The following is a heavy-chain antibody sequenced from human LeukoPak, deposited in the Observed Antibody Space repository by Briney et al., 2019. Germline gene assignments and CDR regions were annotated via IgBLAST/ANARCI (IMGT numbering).Heavy chain of an antibody. CDR1: GGTFSSYA. CDR3: ARGGLRFLEVAWFDP. CDR2: IIPIFGTA. Sequence: GASVKVSCKASGGTFSSYAISWVRQAPGQGLEWMGGIIPIFGTANYAQKFQGRVTITTDESTSTAYMELSSLRSEGTAVYYCARGGLRFLEVAWFDPWGQGTLVTVSS. D-gene: IGHD3-3*01. J-gene: IGHJ5*02. V-gene: IGHV1-69*05.